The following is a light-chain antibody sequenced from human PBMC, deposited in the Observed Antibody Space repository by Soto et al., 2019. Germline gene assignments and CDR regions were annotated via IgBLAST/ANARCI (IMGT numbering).Light chain of an antibody. J-gene: IGLJ2*01. V-gene: IGLV1-47*01. CDR1: RSNIGRNF. Sequence: QSVLTQSPSASGTPGQRVTISCSGSRSNIGRNFAYWYQHVPGTAPRLLIQRNNERPSGVPDRFSGSKSGNTASLTVSGLQSEDEADYYCSSYAGNNIFVIFGGGTKVTVL. CDR2: RNN. CDR3: SSYAGNNIFVI.